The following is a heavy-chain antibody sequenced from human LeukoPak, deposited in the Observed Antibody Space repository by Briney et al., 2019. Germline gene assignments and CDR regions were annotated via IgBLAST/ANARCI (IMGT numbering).Heavy chain of an antibody. J-gene: IGHJ4*02. CDR2: ISSSGSTI. CDR1: GFTFSSYS. V-gene: IGHV3-48*04. CDR3: ARDLAYYFDY. Sequence: GGSLRLSCAASGFTFSSYSMNWVRQAPGKGLEWVSYISSSGSTIYYADSVKGRFTISRDNAKNSLYLQMNSLRAEDTAVYYCARDLAYYFDYWGQGTLVTVSS.